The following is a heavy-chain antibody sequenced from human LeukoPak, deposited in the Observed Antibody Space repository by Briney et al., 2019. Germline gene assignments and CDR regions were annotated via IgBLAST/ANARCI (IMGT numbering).Heavy chain of an antibody. D-gene: IGHD3-3*01. CDR2: IYSGGST. V-gene: IGHV3-53*01. CDR1: GFTVSSNY. CDR3: ARGGLLVWSGYESDDAFDI. Sequence: QPGGSLRLSCAASGFTVSSNYMSWVCQAPGKGLEWVSVIYSGGSTYYADSVKGRFTISRDNSKNTLYLQMNSLRAEDTAVYYCARGGLLVWSGYESDDAFDIWGQGTMVTVSS. J-gene: IGHJ3*02.